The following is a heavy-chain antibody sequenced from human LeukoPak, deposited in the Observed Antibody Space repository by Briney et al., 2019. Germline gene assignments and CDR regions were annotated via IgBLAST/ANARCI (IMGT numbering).Heavy chain of an antibody. CDR1: GFSFSDYL. V-gene: IGHV3-7*01. CDR3: ARSGNYDILTGSRPWYYFDY. Sequence: PGGSLRLSCAASGFSFSDYLMDWVRQTPGKGLEWVANIKQDGSEEYYVDSVKGRFTISRDNAKNSLYLQMNSLRAEDMAVYYCARSGNYDILTGSRPWYYFDYWGQGTLVTVSS. CDR2: IKQDGSEE. D-gene: IGHD3-9*01. J-gene: IGHJ4*02.